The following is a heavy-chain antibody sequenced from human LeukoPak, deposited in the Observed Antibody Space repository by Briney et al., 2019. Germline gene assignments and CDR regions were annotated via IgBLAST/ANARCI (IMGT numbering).Heavy chain of an antibody. CDR3: ARDTAGNDY. CDR1: GFTFSSYW. J-gene: IGHJ4*02. CDR2: IKQDGSEK. V-gene: IGHV3-7*01. Sequence: GGSLRLSCTASGFTFSSYWMSWVRQAPGEGLEWVANIKQDGSEKYYVDSVKGRFTISRDNAKNSLYLQMNSLRAEDTALYYCARDTAGNDYWGQGTLVTVSS. D-gene: IGHD6-19*01.